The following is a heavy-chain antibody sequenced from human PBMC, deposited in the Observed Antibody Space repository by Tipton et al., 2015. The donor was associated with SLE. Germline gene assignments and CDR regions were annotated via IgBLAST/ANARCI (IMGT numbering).Heavy chain of an antibody. D-gene: IGHD6-19*01. CDR3: ARRGGYDSGWYGSPFDS. V-gene: IGHV5-51*03. J-gene: IGHJ4*02. CDR2: IDLSDSAA. Sequence: QSGPEVKKPGESLKISCRTSGYTFTYYFIGWVRQMPGKGLEWMGIIDLSDSAAKYSPSFQGQVSISVDKSVTTAYLQWSSLKASDSAIYYCARRGGYDSGWYGSPFDSGGQGTLVTVSS. CDR1: GYTFTYYF.